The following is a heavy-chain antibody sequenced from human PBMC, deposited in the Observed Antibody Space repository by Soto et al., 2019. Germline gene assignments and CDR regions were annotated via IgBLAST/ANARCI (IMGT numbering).Heavy chain of an antibody. J-gene: IGHJ5*02. CDR3: AREAYYDFWSGHYSGLSP. Sequence: SETLSLTCTVSGGSISSYYWSWIRQPPGKGLEWIGYIYYSGSTNYNPSLKSRVTISVDTSKNQFSLKLSSVTAADTAVYYCAREAYYDFWSGHYSGLSPWGQGTLVTVSS. CDR1: GGSISSYY. V-gene: IGHV4-59*01. CDR2: IYYSGST. D-gene: IGHD3-3*01.